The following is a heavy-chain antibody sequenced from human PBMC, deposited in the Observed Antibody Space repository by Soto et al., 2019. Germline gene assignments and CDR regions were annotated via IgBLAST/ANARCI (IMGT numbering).Heavy chain of an antibody. CDR3: AREFLYYDILTGYYTPRAFDI. V-gene: IGHV4-31*03. CDR2: IYYSGST. D-gene: IGHD3-9*01. Sequence: KSSETLSLTCTVSGGSISSGGYYWSWIRQHPGKGLEWIGYIYYSGSTYYNPSLKSRVTISVDTSKNQFSLKLSSVTAADTAVYYCAREFLYYDILTGYYTPRAFDIWGQGTMVTVSS. J-gene: IGHJ3*02. CDR1: GGSISSGGYY.